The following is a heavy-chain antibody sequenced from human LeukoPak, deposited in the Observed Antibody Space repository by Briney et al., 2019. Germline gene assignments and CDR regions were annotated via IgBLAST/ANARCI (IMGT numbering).Heavy chain of an antibody. Sequence: PGGSLRLSCAASGFTFSSYAMSWVRQAPGKGLEWVSAISGSGGSTYYADSVKGRFTISRDNSKNTLYLQMNSLRAEDTAVYYCAKHSGGSGSYYNPYYYYYMDVWGKGTTVTVSS. CDR3: AKHSGGSGSYYNPYYYYYMDV. J-gene: IGHJ6*03. CDR1: GFTFSSYA. V-gene: IGHV3-23*01. D-gene: IGHD3-10*01. CDR2: ISGSGGST.